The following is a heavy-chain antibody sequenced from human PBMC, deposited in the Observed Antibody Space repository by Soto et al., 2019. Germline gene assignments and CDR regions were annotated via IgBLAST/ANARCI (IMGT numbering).Heavy chain of an antibody. CDR1: GFTFSSYA. D-gene: IGHD3-10*01. J-gene: IGHJ4*02. CDR2: ISYDGSNK. V-gene: IGHV3-30-3*01. Sequence: QVQLVESGGGVVQPGRSLRLSCAASGFTFSSYAMHWVRQAPGKGLEWVAVISYDGSNKYYADSVKGRFTISRDNSKNTLSLQMNSLRGEGSAVYYCARAQWFGEFSPGYWGQGALVTVSS. CDR3: ARAQWFGEFSPGY.